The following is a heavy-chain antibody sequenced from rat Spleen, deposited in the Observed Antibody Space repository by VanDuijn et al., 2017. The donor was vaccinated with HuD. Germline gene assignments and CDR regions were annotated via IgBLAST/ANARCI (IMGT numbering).Heavy chain of an antibody. CDR2: MNPDGSST. CDR1: GFTFITSW. J-gene: IGHJ3*01. Sequence: EVQLVESGGGLVQPGSRLKLSCAVSGFTFITSWLNWIRQAPGTGLEWVATMNPDGSSTYYPDTVKARFVISKDNAKNTGYLQMKNLRSEDTAMYYCARTGFAYWGQGTLVTVSS. V-gene: IGHV5-35*01. CDR3: ARTGFAY.